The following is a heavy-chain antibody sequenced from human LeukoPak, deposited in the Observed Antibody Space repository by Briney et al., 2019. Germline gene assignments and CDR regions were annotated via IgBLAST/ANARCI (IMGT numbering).Heavy chain of an antibody. CDR3: ARTYGSGTNFDY. J-gene: IGHJ4*02. D-gene: IGHD6-19*01. CDR1: GFTFSSYS. V-gene: IGHV3-48*02. CDR2: ISSTSTTI. Sequence: GRSLRLSCAASGFTFSSYSMNWVRQAPGKRLEGFSSISSTSTTIYYADSVKGRFTISRDNAKNSLYLQMNSLRDEDTAVYYCARTYGSGTNFDYWGQGTLVTVSS.